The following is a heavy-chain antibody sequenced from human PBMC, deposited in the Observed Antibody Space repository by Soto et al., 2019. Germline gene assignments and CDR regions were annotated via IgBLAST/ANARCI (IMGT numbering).Heavy chain of an antibody. V-gene: IGHV4-34*01. J-gene: IGHJ4*02. CDR2: INHSGST. CDR3: ARERYCSGGSCYFDY. D-gene: IGHD2-15*01. CDR1: GGSFSGYY. Sequence: SETLSLTCAVYGGSFSGYYWSWIRQPPGKGLEWIGEINHSGSTNYNPSLKSRVTISVDTSKNQFSLKLSSVTAADTAVYYCARERYCSGGSCYFDYWGQGTLVTVSS.